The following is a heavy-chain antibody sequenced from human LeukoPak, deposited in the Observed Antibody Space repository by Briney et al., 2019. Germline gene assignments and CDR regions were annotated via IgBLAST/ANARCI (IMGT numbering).Heavy chain of an antibody. V-gene: IGHV3-7*05. D-gene: IGHD2-15*01. CDR1: GFTFSSYW. CDR2: IKQDGSDK. J-gene: IGHJ4*02. CDR3: ARSLGYCSAGSCFPFDY. Sequence: PGGSLILSCAASGFTFSSYWMSWVRQAPGKGLEWVANIKQDGSDKYYVDSVKGRFTISRDNAKNSLYLQMNSLRAEDTAVYYCARSLGYCSAGSCFPFDYWGQGTLVTVSS.